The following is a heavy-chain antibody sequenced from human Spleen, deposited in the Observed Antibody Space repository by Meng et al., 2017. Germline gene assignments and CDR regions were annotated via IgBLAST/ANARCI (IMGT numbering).Heavy chain of an antibody. CDR3: ARDEDISAAGKLFGDY. Sequence: QGPVVQSGAEMKRPGASLKASCKASGYTFTGHYMHWVRQAPGQGLEWMGWINPNSGITNYAQKFQGRVTMTWDTSISTAYMELSGLRSDDTAMYYCARDEDISAAGKLFGDYWGQGTLVTVSS. D-gene: IGHD6-13*01. J-gene: IGHJ4*02. CDR1: GYTFTGHY. CDR2: INPNSGIT. V-gene: IGHV1-2*02.